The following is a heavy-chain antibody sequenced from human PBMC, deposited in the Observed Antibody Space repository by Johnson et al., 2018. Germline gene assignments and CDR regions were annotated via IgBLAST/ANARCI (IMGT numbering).Heavy chain of an antibody. CDR2: ISHDGSNK. Sequence: GKGLEWLAVISHDGSNKYYADSVNGRFTISRDNSKNTLYLQLNSLRAEDTAVYYCAREVLYGDYPLAEDFQHWGQGTLVTVSS. D-gene: IGHD4-17*01. CDR3: AREVLYGDYPLAEDFQH. J-gene: IGHJ1*01. V-gene: IGHV3-30*03.